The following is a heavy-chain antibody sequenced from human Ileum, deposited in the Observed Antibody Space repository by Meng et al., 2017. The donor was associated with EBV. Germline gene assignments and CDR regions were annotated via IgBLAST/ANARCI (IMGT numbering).Heavy chain of an antibody. Sequence: VQLVEVGGGLVQPGRSLGPSCAASKFTFKNYGWHWVRQAPGKGLEWVAVIWYDGSNKYYADSVRGRFTVTRDNSKNTLYLQMDSLRAEDTAVYYCARDIRSWYFDLWGRGTLVTVSS. CDR1: KFTFKNYG. CDR2: IWYDGSNK. J-gene: IGHJ2*01. CDR3: ARDIRSWYFDL. D-gene: IGHD3-10*01. V-gene: IGHV3-33*01.